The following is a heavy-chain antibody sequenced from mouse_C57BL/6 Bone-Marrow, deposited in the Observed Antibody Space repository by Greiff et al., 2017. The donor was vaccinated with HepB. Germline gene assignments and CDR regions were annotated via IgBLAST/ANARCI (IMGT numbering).Heavy chain of an antibody. CDR1: GFNINDDY. J-gene: IGHJ2*01. Sequence: VQLQQSGAELVRPGASVKLSCTASGFNINDDYMHWVKQRPEQGLEWIGWIDPENGDTEYASKFQGKATITADTSSNTAYLQLSSLTSEDTAVYDCTTMVTTGYFDYWGQGTTLTVSS. D-gene: IGHD2-2*01. CDR2: IDPENGDT. CDR3: TTMVTTGYFDY. V-gene: IGHV14-4*01.